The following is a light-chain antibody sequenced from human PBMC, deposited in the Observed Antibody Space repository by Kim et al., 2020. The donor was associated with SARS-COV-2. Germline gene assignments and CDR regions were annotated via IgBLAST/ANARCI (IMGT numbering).Light chain of an antibody. CDR1: SGHSTNA. CDR3: QTGGTAICV. J-gene: IGLJ3*02. Sequence: ASVKLTGTLSSGHSTNAIAWHQQQPEKGPRYLMILNCEGSHNKGDGLPDLFSGSSSGAERYLTISSLQSEDEADYYCQTGGTAICVFGGGTQLTVL. CDR2: LNCEGSH. V-gene: IGLV4-69*01.